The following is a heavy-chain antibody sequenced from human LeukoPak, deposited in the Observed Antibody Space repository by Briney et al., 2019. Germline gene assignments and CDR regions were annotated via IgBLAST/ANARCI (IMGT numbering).Heavy chain of an antibody. CDR3: ARGIVGPTGDY. D-gene: IGHD1-26*01. CDR2: INSDGSTT. CDR1: GFTLSSYA. Sequence: GGSLRLSCAASGFTLSSYAMSWVRQAPGKGLVWVSRINSDGSTTSYAASVKGRFTISRDNAKNTLYLQMNSLRAEDTAVYYCARGIVGPTGDYWGQGTLVTVSS. J-gene: IGHJ4*02. V-gene: IGHV3-74*01.